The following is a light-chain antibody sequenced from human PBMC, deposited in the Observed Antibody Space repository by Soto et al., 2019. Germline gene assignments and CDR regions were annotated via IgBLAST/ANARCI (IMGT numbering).Light chain of an antibody. CDR3: QQYNRYWT. J-gene: IGKJ1*01. CDR2: DAS. V-gene: IGKV1-5*01. Sequence: DIQMTQSPSTLSASVGDRVTITCRASQSITSWLAWYQQKPGKAPKLLIYDASSLENGVPSRFSASGSGTVFTLTISRLQPDDYAAYYGQQYNRYWTCGQGTKVQV. CDR1: QSITSW.